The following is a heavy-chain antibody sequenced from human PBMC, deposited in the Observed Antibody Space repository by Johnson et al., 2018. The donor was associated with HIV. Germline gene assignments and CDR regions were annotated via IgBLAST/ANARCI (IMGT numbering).Heavy chain of an antibody. CDR2: ISGSGSTI. V-gene: IGHV3-11*04. J-gene: IGHJ3*02. CDR3: AGGSGFDAFDI. Sequence: QVQLVESGGGLVKPGGSLRLSCAASGFTFSSYAMSWVRQAPGKGLEWVSAISGSGSTIYYADSVKGRFTISRDNAKNSLYLQMNSLRAEDTAVYYCAGGSGFDAFDIWGQGTMVTVSS. D-gene: IGHD6-19*01. CDR1: GFTFSSYA.